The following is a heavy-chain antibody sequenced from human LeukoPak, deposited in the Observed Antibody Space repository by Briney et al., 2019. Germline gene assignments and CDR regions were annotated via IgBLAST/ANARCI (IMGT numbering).Heavy chain of an antibody. V-gene: IGHV3-74*01. CDR2: ISSDGSNT. Sequence: GGSLRLSCAVSGFTFSKYYMHWVRQAPGKGLVWVSRISSDGSNTNYADSVKGRFTISRDNAKNTLYLQMNSLRGEDTAVYYCLKVPYWGQGALVTVSS. CDR1: GFTFSKYY. J-gene: IGHJ4*02. CDR3: LKVPY.